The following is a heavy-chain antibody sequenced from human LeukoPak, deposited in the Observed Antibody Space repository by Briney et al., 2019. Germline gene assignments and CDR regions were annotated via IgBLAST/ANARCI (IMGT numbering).Heavy chain of an antibody. CDR1: GGSISSYY. D-gene: IGHD6-13*01. Sequence: PSETLSLTCTVSGGSISSYYWSWLRQPAGKGLEWIGRIYSTGSTNYNPSLKSRVTMSVDTSKNQYSLRLRSVTAADTAVYYCARQIASAGTAGFDFWGQGALVTVSS. CDR3: ARQIASAGTAGFDF. V-gene: IGHV4-4*07. J-gene: IGHJ4*02. CDR2: IYSTGST.